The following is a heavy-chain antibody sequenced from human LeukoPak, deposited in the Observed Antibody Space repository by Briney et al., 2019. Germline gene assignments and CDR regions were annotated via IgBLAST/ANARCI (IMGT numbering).Heavy chain of an antibody. D-gene: IGHD3-10*01. CDR3: ASLGWFGDPLALYFDY. V-gene: IGHV1-69*05. Sequence: GASVKVSCKASGGTFSSYAISWVRQAPGQGLEWMGWINPNSGGTNYAQKFQGRVTITTDESTSTAYMELSSLRSEDTAVYYCASLGWFGDPLALYFDYWGQGTLVTVSS. CDR1: GGTFSSYA. CDR2: INPNSGGT. J-gene: IGHJ4*02.